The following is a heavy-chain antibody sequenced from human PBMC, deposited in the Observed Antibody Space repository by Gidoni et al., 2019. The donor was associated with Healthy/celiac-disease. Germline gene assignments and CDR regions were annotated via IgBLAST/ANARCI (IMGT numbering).Heavy chain of an antibody. CDR1: GGSISSASHY. Sequence: QVQLQASGSGLVQPSQTLSLTCTVSGGSISSASHYWSWIRPPAGKERTWLGRIYTSVSTNCNPSLKSRVTRSVDTSKNQFSLKLSTVTAADTAVYYWARDLDLGYCSGGSCYSIWGQGTLVTVSA. D-gene: IGHD2-15*01. CDR2: IYTSVST. V-gene: IGHV4-61*02. J-gene: IGHJ4*02. CDR3: ARDLDLGYCSGGSCYSI.